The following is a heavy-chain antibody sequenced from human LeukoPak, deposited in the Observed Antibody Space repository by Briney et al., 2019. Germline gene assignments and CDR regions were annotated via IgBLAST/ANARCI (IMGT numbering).Heavy chain of an antibody. V-gene: IGHV4-30-2*01. CDR2: IYHSGST. CDR1: GGSISSGGYY. Sequence: SQTLSLTCTVSGGSISSGGYYWSWIRQPPGKGLEWIGYIYHSGSTYYNPSLKSRVTISVDRSKNQFSLKLSSVTAADTAVYYCARLSMIVVGFDYWGQGTLVTVSS. CDR3: ARLSMIVVGFDY. D-gene: IGHD3-22*01. J-gene: IGHJ4*02.